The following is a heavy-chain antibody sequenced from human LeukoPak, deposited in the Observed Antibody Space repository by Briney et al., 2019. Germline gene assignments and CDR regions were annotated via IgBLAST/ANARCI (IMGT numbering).Heavy chain of an antibody. Sequence: PGGSLRLSCSASGFTFSSYAIHWVRQAPGKGLEYVSAISSNGGITYYADSVKGRFTISRDNSKNTLYLQMSSLRAEDTAVYYCVKGGYYTKDPMSHWGQGTLVTVSS. V-gene: IGHV3-64D*06. J-gene: IGHJ4*02. D-gene: IGHD4-17*01. CDR3: VKGGYYTKDPMSH. CDR1: GFTFSSYA. CDR2: ISSNGGIT.